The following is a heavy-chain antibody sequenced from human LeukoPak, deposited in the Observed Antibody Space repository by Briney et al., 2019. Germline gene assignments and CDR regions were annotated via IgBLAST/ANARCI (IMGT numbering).Heavy chain of an antibody. J-gene: IGHJ4*02. CDR1: GFTFDDYG. CDR3: ARDLGQDFWSGYSDY. CDR2: INWNGGST. Sequence: EGSLRLSCAASGFTFDDYGMSWVRQAPGKGLEWVSGINWNGGSTGYADSVKGRFTISRDNAKNSLYLQMNSLRAEDTALYYCARDLGQDFWSGYSDYWGQGTLVTVSS. V-gene: IGHV3-20*04. D-gene: IGHD3-3*01.